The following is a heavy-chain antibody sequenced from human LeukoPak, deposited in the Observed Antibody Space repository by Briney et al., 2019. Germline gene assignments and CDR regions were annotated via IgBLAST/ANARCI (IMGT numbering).Heavy chain of an antibody. CDR3: ARDVYCSSTSCYTGFDY. CDR2: ISAYNGNT. Sequence: ASVKVSCKASGYTFTSYGISWVRQAPGQGLEWMGWISAYNGNTNYAQKLQGRVTMTTDTSTSTAYMELRSLRSDDTAVYYCARDVYCSSTSCYTGFDYWGQGTLATVSS. J-gene: IGHJ4*02. D-gene: IGHD2-2*02. CDR1: GYTFTSYG. V-gene: IGHV1-18*01.